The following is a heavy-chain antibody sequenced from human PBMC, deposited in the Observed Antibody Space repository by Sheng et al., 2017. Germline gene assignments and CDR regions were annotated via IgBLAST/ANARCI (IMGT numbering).Heavy chain of an antibody. CDR1: GFTFSIYA. CDR2: INGGADTT. CDR3: AKDPTPGDYDIAPEY. Sequence: EVHLVESGGGLVQPGGSLRLSCAASGFTFSIYAMSWVRQAPGKGLEWVSSINGGADTTFYADSVKGRFTISRDNSKNTLFLQMNSLRAEDTAVYYCAKDPTPGDYDIAPEYWGQGT. D-gene: IGHD4-17*01. J-gene: IGHJ4*02. V-gene: IGHV3-23*04.